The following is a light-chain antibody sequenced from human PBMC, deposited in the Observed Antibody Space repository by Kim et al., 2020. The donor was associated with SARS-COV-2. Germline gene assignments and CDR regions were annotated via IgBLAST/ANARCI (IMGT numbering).Light chain of an antibody. V-gene: IGLV2-14*03. CDR3: SSYTSTDNYV. Sequence: GRSITISCPSTSSDVAFYNFVSWYQHHPGKAPKLIIFDVSKRPSRISNRFSGSKSGDTASLTISGLQAEDEADYYCSSYTSTDNYVFGSGTKVTVL. CDR1: SSDVAFYNF. J-gene: IGLJ1*01. CDR2: DVS.